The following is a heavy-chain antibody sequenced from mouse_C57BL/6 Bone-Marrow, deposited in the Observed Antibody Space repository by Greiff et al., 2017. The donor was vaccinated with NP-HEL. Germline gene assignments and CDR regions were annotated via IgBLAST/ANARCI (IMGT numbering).Heavy chain of an antibody. CDR3: AREGSSYYYGAY. CDR1: GYTFTSYW. V-gene: IGHV1-69*01. D-gene: IGHD1-1*01. J-gene: IGHJ3*01. Sequence: QVQLQQSGAELVMPGASVKLSCKASGYTFTSYWMHWVKQRPGQGLEWIGEIDPSDSYTNYNQKFNGKSTLTVDKSSSTAYMQLSSLTSEDSAVYYCAREGSSYYYGAYWGQGTLVTVSA. CDR2: IDPSDSYT.